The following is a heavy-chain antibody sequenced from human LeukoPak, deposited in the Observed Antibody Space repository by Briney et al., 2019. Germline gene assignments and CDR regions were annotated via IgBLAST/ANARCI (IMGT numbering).Heavy chain of an antibody. V-gene: IGHV4-34*01. CDR2: INHSGST. CDR1: GGSFSGYY. J-gene: IGHJ4*02. Sequence: SETLSLTCAVYGGSFSGYYWSWIRQPPGKGLEWIGEINHSGSTNYNPSLKSRVTISVDTSKNQFSLKLSSVTAADTAVYYCAMTLSAAAGTRPYDYWGQGTLVTVSS. CDR3: AMTLSAAAGTRPYDY. D-gene: IGHD6-13*01.